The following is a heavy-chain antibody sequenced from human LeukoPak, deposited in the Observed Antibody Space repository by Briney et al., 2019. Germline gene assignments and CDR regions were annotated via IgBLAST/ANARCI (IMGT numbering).Heavy chain of an antibody. Sequence: GGSLSLSWAASGFTFSSYWMSWVRQAPGKGLEWVAVISYDGSNKYYADSVKGRFTISRDNSKNTLYLQMNSLRAEDTAVYYCARGGGDFWSGYYPRDYYYYMDVWGKGTTVTVSS. CDR2: ISYDGSNK. J-gene: IGHJ6*03. V-gene: IGHV3-30-3*01. D-gene: IGHD3-3*01. CDR1: GFTFSSYW. CDR3: ARGGGDFWSGYYPRDYYYYMDV.